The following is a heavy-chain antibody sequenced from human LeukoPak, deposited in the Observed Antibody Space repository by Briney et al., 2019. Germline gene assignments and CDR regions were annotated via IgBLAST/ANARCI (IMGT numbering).Heavy chain of an antibody. CDR3: ARAEADTAPFDY. CDR2: IYYSGST. D-gene: IGHD5-18*01. CDR1: GGSISSYY. J-gene: IGHJ4*02. Sequence: SETLSLTCTVSGGSISSYYWSWIRQPPGKGLEYIGYIYYSGSTNYNPSLKSRVTISVDTSKNQFSLTLSSVTAADTAVYYFARAEADTAPFDYWGQGTLVTVSS. V-gene: IGHV4-59*01.